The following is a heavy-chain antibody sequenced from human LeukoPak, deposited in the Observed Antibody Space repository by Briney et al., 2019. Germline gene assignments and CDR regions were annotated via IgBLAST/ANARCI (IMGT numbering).Heavy chain of an antibody. CDR1: GFTFSSYN. D-gene: IGHD1-26*01. V-gene: IGHV3-21*01. Sequence: GGSLRLSCAASGFTFSSYNINWVRQAPGKGLEWVSSISGSSSYIYYADSVKGRFTISRDNAKNSVYLQMDSLRAEDTAVYHCARCDTSYQKYYYYMDVWGKGTTVTVSS. CDR3: ARCDTSYQKYYYYMDV. J-gene: IGHJ6*03. CDR2: ISGSSSYI.